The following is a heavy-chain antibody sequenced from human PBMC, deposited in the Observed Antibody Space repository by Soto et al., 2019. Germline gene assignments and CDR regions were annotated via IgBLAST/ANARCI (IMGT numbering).Heavy chain of an antibody. Sequence: ASVKVSCKASGYSFTDYHIHWVRQAPGQGLEWLGRINPKSGGTSTAQKFQGWVTMTTDTSISTASMELTRLTSDDTAIYYCARGDSTDCSNGGCSFFDNHDMDVRG. CDR1: GYSFTDYH. J-gene: IGHJ6*02. V-gene: IGHV1-2*04. CDR2: INPKSGGT. D-gene: IGHD2-8*01. CDR3: ARGDSTDCSNGGCSFFDNHDMDV.